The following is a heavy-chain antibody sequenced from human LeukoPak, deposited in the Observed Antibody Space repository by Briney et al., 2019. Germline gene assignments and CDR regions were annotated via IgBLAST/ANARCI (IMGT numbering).Heavy chain of an antibody. CDR1: GYTFTSYY. D-gene: IGHD5/OR15-5a*01. J-gene: IGHJ3*02. CDR2: INPSGGST. CDR3: ARGLYVGDAFDI. Sequence: ASVKVSCKASGYTFTSYYMHWVRQAPGQGLEWMGIINPSGGSTSYAQKLQGRVTMTTDTSTSTAYMELRSLRSDDTAVYYCARGLYVGDAFDIWGQGTMVTVSS. V-gene: IGHV1-46*01.